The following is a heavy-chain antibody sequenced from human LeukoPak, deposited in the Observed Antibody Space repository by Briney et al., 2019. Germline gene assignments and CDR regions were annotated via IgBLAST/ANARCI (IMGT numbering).Heavy chain of an antibody. CDR2: ISGSGGST. J-gene: IGHJ4*02. D-gene: IGHD6-19*01. CDR1: GFTFSSYA. Sequence: GVLRLSCAVSGFTFSSYAMSWVRQAPGKGLEWVSAISGSGGSTYYADSVKGRFTISRDNSKNTLYLQMNSLRAEDTAVYYCAKGIGSGWFWAFDYWGQGTLVTVSS. V-gene: IGHV3-23*01. CDR3: AKGIGSGWFWAFDY.